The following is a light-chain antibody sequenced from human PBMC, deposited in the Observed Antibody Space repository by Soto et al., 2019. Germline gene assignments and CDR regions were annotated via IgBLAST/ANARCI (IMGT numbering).Light chain of an antibody. CDR2: DIS. J-gene: IGLJ3*02. Sequence: QSVLTQPASVSAYPGQSITISCSGTRGDVGTSFFVSWYQQHPDKAPKLLIYDISRRPSGISDRFSGSKSGNTASLTISGLQAGDEADYYSSSFTRSTGSVLFGGGTKLTVL. CDR3: SSFTRSTGSVL. V-gene: IGLV2-14*03. CDR1: RGDVGTSFF.